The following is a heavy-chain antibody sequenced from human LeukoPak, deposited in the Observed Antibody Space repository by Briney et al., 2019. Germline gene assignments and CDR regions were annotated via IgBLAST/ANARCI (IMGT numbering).Heavy chain of an antibody. J-gene: IGHJ4*02. D-gene: IGHD6-19*01. CDR2: FDPEDGET. Sequence: ASVKVSCKASGYTFTNYTLNWVRQAPGKGLEWMGGFDPEDGETIYAQKFQGRVTMTEDTSTDTAYMELSSLRSEDTAVYYCATASSGWYFGFDYWGQGTLVTVSS. V-gene: IGHV1-24*01. CDR3: ATASSGWYFGFDY. CDR1: GYTFTNYT.